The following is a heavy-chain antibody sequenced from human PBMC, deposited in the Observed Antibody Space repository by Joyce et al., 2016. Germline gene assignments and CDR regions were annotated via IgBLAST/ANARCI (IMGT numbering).Heavy chain of an antibody. V-gene: IGHV1-3*04. CDR2: INTGDVVT. J-gene: IGHJ4*02. Sequence: QVHLVQSGAEVKKPGASVKVSCKTSGYIFSSYVMNWVRQAPGQRLEWMGWINTGDVVTRYSQKFQGRVTFTRDTSASTVYIDLSNLKSEDTAVYYCAREGSVDGLDLDYWGQGTLVTVSS. CDR1: GYIFSSYV. CDR3: AREGSVDGLDLDY. D-gene: IGHD3/OR15-3a*01.